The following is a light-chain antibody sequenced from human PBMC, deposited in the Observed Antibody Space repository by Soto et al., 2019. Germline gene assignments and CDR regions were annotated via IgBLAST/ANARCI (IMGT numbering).Light chain of an antibody. CDR3: QQHDNWPPWT. CDR2: GAS. CDR1: QSVTIN. Sequence: EIVMTQSPATLSVSPGERATLSCRASQSVTINLAWYQQKPGQAPRLLMYGASTRATGIPDRFSGSGSGTEFPLTISSLQSEDFAVYYCQQHDNWPPWTFGQGTKVEIK. V-gene: IGKV3-15*01. J-gene: IGKJ1*01.